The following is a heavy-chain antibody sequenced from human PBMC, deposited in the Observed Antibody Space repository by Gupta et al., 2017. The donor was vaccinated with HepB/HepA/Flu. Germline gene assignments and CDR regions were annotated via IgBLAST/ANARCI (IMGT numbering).Heavy chain of an antibody. D-gene: IGHD5-12*01. Sequence: QVQLVQSGTEVKKPGASVRVSCKASGYTFTDYYIHWVRQAPGHGLEWMGWLNPNSGGTNYAQKFQGRATLTRDTSISTACMEVNTLKSDDTAIYYCARGTRRGGNIVPFDFWGQGTLVTVSS. CDR1: GYTFTDYY. J-gene: IGHJ5*01. CDR3: ARGTRRGGNIVPFDF. CDR2: LNPNSGGT. V-gene: IGHV1-2*02.